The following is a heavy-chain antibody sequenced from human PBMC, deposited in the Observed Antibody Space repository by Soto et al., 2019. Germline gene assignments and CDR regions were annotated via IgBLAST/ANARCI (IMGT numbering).Heavy chain of an antibody. J-gene: IGHJ4*02. CDR1: GGSFSCYY. CDR2: INHSGST. CDR3: ARGGLWFGELGFDY. D-gene: IGHD3-10*01. Sequence: SETLSLTCAVYGGSFSCYYWSWIRQPPGKGLEWIGEINHSGSTNYNPSLKSRVTISVDTSKNQFSLKLSSVTAADTAVYYCARGGLWFGELGFDYWGQGTLVTVSS. V-gene: IGHV4-34*01.